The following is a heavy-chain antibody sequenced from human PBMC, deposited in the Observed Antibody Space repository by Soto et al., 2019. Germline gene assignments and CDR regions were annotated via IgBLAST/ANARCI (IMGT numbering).Heavy chain of an antibody. CDR3: ARGGRRSPSMDV. CDR1: SGSISSGGYY. CDR2: IYYSGST. Sequence: QVQLQESGPGLVKPSQTLSLTCTVSSGSISSGGYYWSWIRQHPGKGLEWIGYIYYSGSTYYNPYLKSRVTISVDTSKNQFSLKLSSVTAADTAVYYCARGGRRSPSMDVWGQGTTVTVSS. J-gene: IGHJ6*02. V-gene: IGHV4-31*03.